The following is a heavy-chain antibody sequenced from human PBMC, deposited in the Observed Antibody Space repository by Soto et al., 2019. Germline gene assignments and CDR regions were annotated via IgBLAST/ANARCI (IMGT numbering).Heavy chain of an antibody. V-gene: IGHV4-39*07. Sequence: SETLSLTCTVSGCSISSSSYYWGWIRQPPGKGLEWIGSIYYSGSTYYNPSLKSRVTISVDTSKNQFSLKLNSVTAADTAMFYCATQGFYRMGVWGRGTTVTVSS. CDR2: IYYSGST. CDR3: ATQGFYRMGV. CDR1: GCSISSSSYY. J-gene: IGHJ6*02.